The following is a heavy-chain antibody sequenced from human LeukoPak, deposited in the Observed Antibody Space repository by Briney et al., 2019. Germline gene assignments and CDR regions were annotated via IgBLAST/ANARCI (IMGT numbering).Heavy chain of an antibody. D-gene: IGHD3-10*01. CDR1: GFTFRYYL. Sequence: GGSLRLSCAASGFTFRYYLMGWVRQAPGKGLVWVLRINFDGSSTNYADSVRGRFTISRDNAKDTLYLQINSLRAEDTAVYYCARGITGMYYYDPWGQGTLVTVSS. CDR2: INFDGSST. J-gene: IGHJ5*02. CDR3: ARGITGMYYYDP. V-gene: IGHV3-74*01.